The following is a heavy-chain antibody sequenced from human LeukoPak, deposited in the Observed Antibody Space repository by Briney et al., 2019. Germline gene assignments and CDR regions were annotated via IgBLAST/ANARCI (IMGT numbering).Heavy chain of an antibody. CDR1: GYSISSGYY. CDR2: IYHSGST. CDR3: AREGLIVGATIDY. D-gene: IGHD1-26*01. Sequence: SETLSLTCTVSGYSISSGYYWGWIRQPPGKGLEWIGSIYHSGSTYYNPSLKSRVTISVDTSKNQFSLKLSSVTAADTAVYYCAREGLIVGATIDYWGQETLVTVSS. J-gene: IGHJ4*02. V-gene: IGHV4-38-2*02.